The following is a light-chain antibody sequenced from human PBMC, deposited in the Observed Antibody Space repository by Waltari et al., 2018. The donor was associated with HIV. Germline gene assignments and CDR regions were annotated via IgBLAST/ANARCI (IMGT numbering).Light chain of an antibody. Sequence: EIVLTQSPATLSLSPGERATLPCRASQSVSSYLAWYQQKPGQAPRLLLYDASNRATGIPARFSGSGSGTDFTLTISSLEPEDFAVYYCQQRSNWPPWTFGQGTKVEIK. CDR2: DAS. J-gene: IGKJ1*01. CDR3: QQRSNWPPWT. CDR1: QSVSSY. V-gene: IGKV3-11*01.